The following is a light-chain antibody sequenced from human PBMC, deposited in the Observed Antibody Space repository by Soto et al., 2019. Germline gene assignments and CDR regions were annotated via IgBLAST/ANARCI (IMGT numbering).Light chain of an antibody. Sequence: DIQMTQSPSSVSASVGDRVTITCRASQDISSWLAWYQQKPGKAPELLIYGASSLQSGVPSRFSGSGSGTDFTLTISSLQPEDFATYYCQEANSFPFFGPGTKVDIK. CDR1: QDISSW. J-gene: IGKJ3*01. CDR3: QEANSFPF. V-gene: IGKV1-12*01. CDR2: GAS.